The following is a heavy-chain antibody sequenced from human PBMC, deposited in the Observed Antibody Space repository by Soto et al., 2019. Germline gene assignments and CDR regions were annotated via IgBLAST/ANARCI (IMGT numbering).Heavy chain of an antibody. CDR1: GYSFTSYW. CDR2: IYPGDSDT. CDR3: ATPGEQQLGHGYYYYGMDV. V-gene: IGHV5-51*01. D-gene: IGHD6-13*01. Sequence: GESLKISCKGSGYSFTSYWIGWVRQMPGKGLEWMGIIYPGDSDTRYSPSFQGQVTISADKSISTAYLQWSSLKASDTAMYYCATPGEQQLGHGYYYYGMDVWGQGTTVTVSS. J-gene: IGHJ6*02.